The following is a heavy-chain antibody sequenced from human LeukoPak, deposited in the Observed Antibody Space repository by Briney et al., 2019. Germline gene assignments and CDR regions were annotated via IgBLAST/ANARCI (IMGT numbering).Heavy chain of an antibody. Sequence: GGSLRLSCAASGFTLSSYGMHWVRQAPGKGLEWVAFIRYDGSNKYYADSVKGRFTISRDNSKNTLYLQMNSLRAEDTAVYYCAKDGYYGSGSYYNHHFDYWGQGTLVTVSS. J-gene: IGHJ4*02. CDR2: IRYDGSNK. CDR1: GFTLSSYG. V-gene: IGHV3-30*02. D-gene: IGHD3-10*01. CDR3: AKDGYYGSGSYYNHHFDY.